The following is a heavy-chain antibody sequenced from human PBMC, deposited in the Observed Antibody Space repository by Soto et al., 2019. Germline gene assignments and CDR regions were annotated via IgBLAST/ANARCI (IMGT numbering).Heavy chain of an antibody. J-gene: IGHJ4*02. CDR3: AISTGGFGGLFVVPSDY. V-gene: IGHV3-23*01. Sequence: VQLLESGGGLVQPGGSLRLPCAASGFTYESYAMSWVRQAPGKGLEWVSGINSGGTVAHYADSVKGRFAISRDNSKNTLSLEMNSLRADDTGLYYCAISTGGFGGLFVVPSDYWGQGTLVTVSS. CDR2: INSGGTVA. D-gene: IGHD3-16*02. CDR1: GFTYESYA.